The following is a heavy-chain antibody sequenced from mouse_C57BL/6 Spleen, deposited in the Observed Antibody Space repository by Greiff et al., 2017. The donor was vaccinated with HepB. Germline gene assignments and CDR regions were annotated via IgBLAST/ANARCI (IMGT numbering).Heavy chain of an antibody. CDR3: TRDESITTVVAPAY. CDR2: ISSGGDYI. V-gene: IGHV5-9-1*02. Sequence: EVKLMESGEGLVKPGGSLKLSCAASGFTFSSYAMSWVRQTPEKRLEWVAYISSGGDYIYYADTVKGRFTISRDNARNTLYLQMSSLKSEDTAMCYCTRDESITTVVAPAYWGQGTLVTVSA. J-gene: IGHJ3*01. CDR1: GFTFSSYA. D-gene: IGHD1-1*01.